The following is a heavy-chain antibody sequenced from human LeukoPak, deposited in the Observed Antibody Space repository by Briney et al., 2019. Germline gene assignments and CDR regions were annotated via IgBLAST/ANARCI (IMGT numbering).Heavy chain of an antibody. Sequence: GESLKISCKGSGYSFTSYWSGWVRQMPGKGLEWMGIIYPGDSDTRYSPSFQGQVSISADKSISTAYLQWSSLKASDTAMYYCARPGVGSSSDGYYFDYWGQGTLVTVSS. CDR2: IYPGDSDT. CDR1: GYSFTSYW. V-gene: IGHV5-51*01. J-gene: IGHJ4*02. CDR3: ARPGVGSSSDGYYFDY. D-gene: IGHD6-6*01.